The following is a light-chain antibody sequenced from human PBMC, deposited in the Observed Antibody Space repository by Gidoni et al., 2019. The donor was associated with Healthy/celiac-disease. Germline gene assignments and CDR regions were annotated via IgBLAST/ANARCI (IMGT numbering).Light chain of an antibody. V-gene: IGKV2-28*01. J-gene: IGKJ1*01. CDR2: LGS. CDR3: MQALQTPWT. Sequence: DIVMTQSPLSLPVTPGEPASIYCRSSQSLLHSNGYSYLDWYLQKPGQSPQLLIYLGSNRASGVPDRFSGSGSGTDFTLKISRGEAEDVGVYYCMQALQTPWTFGQGTKVEIK. CDR1: QSLLHSNGYSY.